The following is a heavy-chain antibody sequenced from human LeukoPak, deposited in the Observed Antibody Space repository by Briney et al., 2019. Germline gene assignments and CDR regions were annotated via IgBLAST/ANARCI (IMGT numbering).Heavy chain of an antibody. CDR2: IIPIFGTA. V-gene: IGHV1-69*01. J-gene: IGHJ6*02. Sequence: PVKVSCTASGGTFSSYAISWVRQAPGQGLEWMGGIIPIFGTANYAQKFQGRVTITADESTSTAYMELSSLRSEDTAVYYCARKLRYFDWLLFKSVPNYYYGMDVWGQGTTVTVSS. CDR3: ARKLRYFDWLLFKSVPNYYYGMDV. D-gene: IGHD3-9*01. CDR1: GGTFSSYA.